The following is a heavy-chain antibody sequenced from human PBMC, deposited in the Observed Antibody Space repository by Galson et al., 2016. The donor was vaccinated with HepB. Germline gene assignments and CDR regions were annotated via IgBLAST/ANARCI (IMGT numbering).Heavy chain of an antibody. V-gene: IGHV4-39*01. CDR1: SVSISNSSYY. Sequence: SETLSLTCTVSSVSISNSSYYWGWIRQPPGKGLEWIGSMYYSGSTYYNPSLKSRVSMSVATSKKQFSLRLTSVIAADTAVYYCARQVRVWGPRHLWLGAFDSWGQGTLVAVSS. CDR3: ARQVRVWGPRHLWLGAFDS. CDR2: MYYSGST. J-gene: IGHJ4*02. D-gene: IGHD3-10*01.